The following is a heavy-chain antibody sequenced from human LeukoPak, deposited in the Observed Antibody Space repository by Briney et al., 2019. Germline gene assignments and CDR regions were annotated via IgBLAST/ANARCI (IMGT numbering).Heavy chain of an antibody. Sequence: GESLKISCKGSGYSFTSYWIGWVRQMPGKGLEWMGIIYPGDSDTRYSPSFQGQVTISADKSISTAYLQWSSLKASDTAMYYYARRVGDGYKIPYYFDYWGQGTLVTVSS. CDR3: ARRVGDGYKIPYYFDY. V-gene: IGHV5-51*01. J-gene: IGHJ4*02. CDR1: GYSFTSYW. D-gene: IGHD5-24*01. CDR2: IYPGDSDT.